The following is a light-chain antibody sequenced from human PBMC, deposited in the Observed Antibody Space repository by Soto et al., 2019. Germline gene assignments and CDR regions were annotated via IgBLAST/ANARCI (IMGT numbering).Light chain of an antibody. CDR2: DAS. Sequence: EIVLIQSPATLSLSPGERATLSCRASQSVTSNLAWYQQNPGQAPRLLIFDASKRATGIPAGFSGSGSGTDFTLTISSLEPEDFAVYYCQQHTNWPLTFGGGTKVDIK. V-gene: IGKV3-11*01. J-gene: IGKJ4*01. CDR3: QQHTNWPLT. CDR1: QSVTSN.